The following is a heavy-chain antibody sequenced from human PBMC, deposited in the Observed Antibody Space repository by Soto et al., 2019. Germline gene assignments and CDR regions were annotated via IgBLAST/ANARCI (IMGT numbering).Heavy chain of an antibody. J-gene: IGHJ4*02. CDR1: GGSISSYY. CDR3: ARDEGSFDY. CDR2: IYYGGST. Sequence: SETLSLTCTVSGGSISSYYWSWIRQPPGKGLEWIGYIYYGGSTNYNPSLKSRVTISVDTSKNQFSLKLSSVTAADTAVYYCARDEGSFDYWGQGTLVTVSS. V-gene: IGHV4-59*01.